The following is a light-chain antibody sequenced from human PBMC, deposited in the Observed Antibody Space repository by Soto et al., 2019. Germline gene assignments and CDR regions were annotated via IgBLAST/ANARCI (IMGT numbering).Light chain of an antibody. J-gene: IGKJ4*01. V-gene: IGKV3-11*01. Sequence: EIVLTQSPATLSLSPGNRATLSCRASQSVSSYLAWYQQKPGQAPRLLIYDASNRATGIPARFSGSGSGTDFPLTSPSLEPEDFAVYYCQQRSNWPSTFGGGTKVEIK. CDR3: QQRSNWPST. CDR1: QSVSSY. CDR2: DAS.